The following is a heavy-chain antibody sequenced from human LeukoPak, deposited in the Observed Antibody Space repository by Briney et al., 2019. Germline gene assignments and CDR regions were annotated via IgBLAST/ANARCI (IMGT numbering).Heavy chain of an antibody. Sequence: GTSVKVSCKASGFTFTSSAVPWVRQARGQRLEWIGWIVVGSGNTNYAQKFQERVTITRDMSTSTAYMELSSLRSEDTAVYYCAADISLLSSGWYYFDYWGQGTLVTVSS. D-gene: IGHD6-19*01. CDR3: AADISLLSSGWYYFDY. J-gene: IGHJ4*02. CDR1: GFTFTSSA. CDR2: IVVGSGNT. V-gene: IGHV1-58*01.